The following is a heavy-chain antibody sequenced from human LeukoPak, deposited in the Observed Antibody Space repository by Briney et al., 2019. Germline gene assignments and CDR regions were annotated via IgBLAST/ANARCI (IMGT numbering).Heavy chain of an antibody. D-gene: IGHD3-22*01. CDR2: IYHSGST. V-gene: IGHV4-38-2*02. J-gene: IGHJ4*02. CDR3: ARDQGIVYDSSGYHSY. Sequence: SETLSLTCTVSGYSISSGYYWGWIRQPPGKGLEWIGSIYHSGIGSIYHSGSTYYNPSLKSRVTISVDTSKNQFSLKLSSVTAADTAVYYCARDQGIVYDSSGYHSYWGQGTLVTVSS. CDR1: GYSISSGYY.